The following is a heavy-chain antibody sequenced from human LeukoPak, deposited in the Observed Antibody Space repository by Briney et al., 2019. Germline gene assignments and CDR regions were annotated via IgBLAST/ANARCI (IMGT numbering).Heavy chain of an antibody. CDR3: AKELRSGLFDY. CDR1: GFAFRSYA. V-gene: IGHV3-23*01. D-gene: IGHD1-26*01. CDR2: ISGSGGST. J-gene: IGHJ4*02. Sequence: GGSLRLSCAAPGFAFRSYAMSWVRQAPGKGLEWVSSISGSGGSTYYADSVKGRFTISRDNSKNTLYLQMNSLRAEDTALHYCAKELRSGLFDYWGQGTLVTVSS.